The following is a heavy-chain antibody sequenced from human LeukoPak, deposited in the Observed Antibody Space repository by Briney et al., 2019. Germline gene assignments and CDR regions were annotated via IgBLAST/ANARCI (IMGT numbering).Heavy chain of an antibody. CDR1: GFTFSSYW. J-gene: IGHJ4*02. CDR3: ARGGIYYYDSSGYC. Sequence: GGSLRLSCAASGFTFSSYWMHWGRQAPGKGLVWVSRINSDGSSTSYADSVKGRFTSSRDNAKNTLYLQMNSLRAEDTAVYYCARGGIYYYDSSGYCWGQGTLVTVSS. CDR2: INSDGSST. D-gene: IGHD3-22*01. V-gene: IGHV3-74*01.